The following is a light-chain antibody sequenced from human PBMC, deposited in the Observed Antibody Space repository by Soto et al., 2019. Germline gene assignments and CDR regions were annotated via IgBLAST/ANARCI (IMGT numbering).Light chain of an antibody. CDR3: QQCGNAITWT. CDR1: QSVTNNY. V-gene: IGKV3-20*01. Sequence: EVVLTQSPGTVSLSPGERATLSCRASQSVTNNYLAWYQQKAGQAPRRLIYAASSRATGIPDRFNGSGSGTNFTLSISRMDPEDFAVCYCQQCGNAITWTCVQGTNVEIK. CDR2: AAS. J-gene: IGKJ1*01.